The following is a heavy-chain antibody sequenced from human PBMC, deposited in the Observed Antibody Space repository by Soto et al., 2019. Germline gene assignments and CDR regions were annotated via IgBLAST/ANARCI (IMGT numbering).Heavy chain of an antibody. J-gene: IGHJ5*02. CDR2: INAGNGDT. Sequence: QVQLVQSGAEVKKPGASVKVSCKASGYTFTAYVIHWVRQAPGQGLEWMGWINAGNGDTKYSQNFQDRVTITRVTAASTAYMELSRLRSEDTAVYYCANPTGSGYDPWGQGTLVTVSS. D-gene: IGHD3-10*01. V-gene: IGHV1-3*01. CDR3: ANPTGSGYDP. CDR1: GYTFTAYV.